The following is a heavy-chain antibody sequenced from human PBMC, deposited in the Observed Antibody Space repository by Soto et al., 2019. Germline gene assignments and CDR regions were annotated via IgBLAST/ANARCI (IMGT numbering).Heavy chain of an antibody. CDR3: ARVGGINWFDP. CDR2: IYYSGST. Sequence: SETLSLTCTVSGGSISSGGYYWSWIRQHPGKGLEWIGYIYYSGSTYYNPSLKSRVTISVDTSKHQFSLKLSSVTAADTAVYYCARVGGINWFDPWGQGTLVTVSS. CDR1: GGSISSGGYY. J-gene: IGHJ5*02. V-gene: IGHV4-31*03. D-gene: IGHD3-16*01.